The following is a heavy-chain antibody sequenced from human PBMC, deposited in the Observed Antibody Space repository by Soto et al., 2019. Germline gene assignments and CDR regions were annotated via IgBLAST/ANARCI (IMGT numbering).Heavy chain of an antibody. Sequence: PGGSLRLSCAASGFTFSSYAMHWVRQAPGKGLEWVAVISYDGSNKYYADSVKGRFTISRDNSKNTLYLQMSSLRAEDTAVYYCARGDSNYYYYGMDVWGQGTTVTVSS. J-gene: IGHJ6*02. CDR3: ARGDSNYYYYGMDV. CDR2: ISYDGSNK. CDR1: GFTFSSYA. V-gene: IGHV3-30-3*01.